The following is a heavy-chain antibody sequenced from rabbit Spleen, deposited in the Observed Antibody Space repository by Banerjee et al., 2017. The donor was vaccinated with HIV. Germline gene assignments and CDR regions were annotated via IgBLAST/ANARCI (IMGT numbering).Heavy chain of an antibody. Sequence: QSLEESGGDLVKPGASLTLTCTASGFSFSSSDYMCWVRQAPGKGLEWMSCIAGGSGGFTYSASWAKGRFTISKTSSTTVTLQMTSLTAADTATYFCARGGDGSDYYFKLWGPGTLVTVS. J-gene: IGHJ4*01. CDR1: GFSFSSSDY. CDR2: IAGGSGGFT. V-gene: IGHV1S40*01. D-gene: IGHD1-1*01. CDR3: ARGGDGSDYYFKL.